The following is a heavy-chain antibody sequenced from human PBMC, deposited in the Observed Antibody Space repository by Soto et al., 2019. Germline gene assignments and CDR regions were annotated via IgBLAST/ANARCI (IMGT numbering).Heavy chain of an antibody. CDR2: ISAYNGNT. J-gene: IGHJ6*02. CDR1: GYTFTSYG. D-gene: IGHD3-3*01. V-gene: IGHV1-18*01. Sequence: ASVKVSCKASGYTFTSYGISWVRQAPGQGLEWMGWISAYNGNTNYAQKLQGRVTMTTDTSTSTAYMELRSLRSDDTAVYYCARDTSGESEITIFGVVIMGGVYGMDVWGQGTAVIVSS. CDR3: ARDTSGESEITIFGVVIMGGVYGMDV.